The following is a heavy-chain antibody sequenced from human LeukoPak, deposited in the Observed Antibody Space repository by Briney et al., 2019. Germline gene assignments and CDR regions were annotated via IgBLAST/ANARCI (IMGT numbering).Heavy chain of an antibody. CDR2: ISGRGGST. CDR3: ASSSGWYRVDH. J-gene: IGHJ4*02. CDR1: GFTFSSYG. V-gene: IGHV3-21*01. Sequence: GGSLRLSCAAAGFTFSSYGMDWVRQAPGKGLEWVSSISGRGGSTYYADSVKGRFTISRDSAKNSLYLQMNSLRAEDTAVYYCASSSGWYRVDHWGQGTLVTASS. D-gene: IGHD6-19*01.